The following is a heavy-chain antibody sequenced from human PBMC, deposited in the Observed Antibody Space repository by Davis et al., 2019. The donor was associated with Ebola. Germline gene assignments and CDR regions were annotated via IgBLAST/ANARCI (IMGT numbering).Heavy chain of an antibody. CDR2: IYYSGST. V-gene: IGHV4-59*01. CDR3: ARETTAGPSYYYYYGMDV. D-gene: IGHD6-13*01. CDR1: GGSISSYY. J-gene: IGHJ6*04. Sequence: MPSETLSLTCTVSGGSISSYYWSWIRQPPGKGLEWIGYIYYSGSTNYNPSLKSRVTISVDTSKNQFSLKLSSVTAADTAVYYCARETTAGPSYYYYYGMDVWGKGTTVTVSS.